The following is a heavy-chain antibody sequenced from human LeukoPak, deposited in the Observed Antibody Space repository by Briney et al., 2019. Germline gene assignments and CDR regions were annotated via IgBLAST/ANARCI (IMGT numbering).Heavy chain of an antibody. D-gene: IGHD3-22*01. V-gene: IGHV3-53*01. CDR3: ARTSDYYDQNYFDY. CDR1: GFTVSSNY. Sequence: GGSLRLSCAASGFTVSSNYMSWVRQAPGKGLEWVSVIYSGGSTYYADSVKGRFTISRDNSKNTLYLQMNSLRAEDTAVYYCARTSDYYDQNYFDYWGQGTLVTVSS. CDR2: IYSGGST. J-gene: IGHJ4*02.